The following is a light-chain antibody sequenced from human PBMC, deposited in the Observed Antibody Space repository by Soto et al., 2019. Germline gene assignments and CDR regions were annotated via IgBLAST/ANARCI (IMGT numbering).Light chain of an antibody. CDR1: QSVSSSY. CDR2: GAS. Sequence: EIVLTQSPGTLSLPPGERATLSCRASQSVSSSYLAWYQQKPGQAPRLLIYGASSRATGILDRFSGSGSGTDFTLTISRLEPEDFAEYYCQQYSSSRLTFGGGTKVEIK. J-gene: IGKJ4*01. V-gene: IGKV3-20*01. CDR3: QQYSSSRLT.